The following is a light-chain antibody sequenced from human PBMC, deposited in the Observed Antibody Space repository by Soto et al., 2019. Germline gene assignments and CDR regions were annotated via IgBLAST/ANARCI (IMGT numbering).Light chain of an antibody. CDR3: SSYTTTNSLV. V-gene: IGLV2-14*01. CDR1: SSDVGTYKY. CDR2: EVS. Sequence: QSVLTQPASVSGSPGQSITISCSGTSSDVGTYKYVSWYQQHPGKAPKLMIYEVSYRPSGVSNRSSGSKSGNTASLTISGLQAEDEADYYCSSYTTTNSLVFGIGTKVTVL. J-gene: IGLJ1*01.